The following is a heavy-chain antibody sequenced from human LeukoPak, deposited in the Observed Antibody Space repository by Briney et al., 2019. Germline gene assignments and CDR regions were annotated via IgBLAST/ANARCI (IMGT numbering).Heavy chain of an antibody. CDR3: ARIQSRSSPLGY. J-gene: IGHJ4*02. V-gene: IGHV4-59*01. CDR2: LYYRGTT. CDR1: GRSISSYY. D-gene: IGHD6-13*01. Sequence: SQTLSLTCTVPGRSISSYYWSWIGQPPGQRLEWVGYLYYRGTTTNQPSLESRVTISVDTSKNQFTRRLSSVTAADPAVYYCARIQSRSSPLGYWGEKSLGSVSP.